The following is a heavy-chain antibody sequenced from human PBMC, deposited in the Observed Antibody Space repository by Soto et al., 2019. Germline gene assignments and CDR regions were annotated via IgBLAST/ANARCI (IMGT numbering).Heavy chain of an antibody. CDR3: ARDRITTFGAFVKSRNRGGLDV. CDR2: IYYSGST. J-gene: IGHJ6*02. CDR1: GGSISSGDYY. V-gene: IGHV4-30-4*01. Sequence: SETLSLTCTVSGGSISSGDYYWSWIRQPPGKGLEWIGYIYYSGSTYYNPSLKSRVTISVDTSKNQFSLKLSSVTAADTAVYYCARDRITTFGAFVKSRNRGGLDVWGQGTTVTVSS. D-gene: IGHD3-3*01.